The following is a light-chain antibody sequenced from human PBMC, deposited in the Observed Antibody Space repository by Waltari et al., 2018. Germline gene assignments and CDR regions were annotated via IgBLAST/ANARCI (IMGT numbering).Light chain of an antibody. Sequence: DIVMTQSPDSLAVPLGERATFNCKSSQSVLYSSNNKNYLAWYQQKPGQPPKLLIYGASTRESGVPDRFSGSGSGTDFTLTISSLQAEDVAVYYCQQYLTSSWTFGQGTKVEIK. CDR2: GAS. V-gene: IGKV4-1*01. CDR1: QSVLYSSNNKNY. CDR3: QQYLTSSWT. J-gene: IGKJ1*01.